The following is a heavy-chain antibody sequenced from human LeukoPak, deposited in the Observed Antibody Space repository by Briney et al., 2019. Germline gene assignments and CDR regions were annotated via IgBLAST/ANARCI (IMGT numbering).Heavy chain of an antibody. CDR2: INHSGST. D-gene: IGHD6-13*01. CDR1: GGSFSGYY. Sequence: SETLSLTCAVYGGSFSGYYWSWIRQPPGKGLEWIGEINHSGSTNYNPSLKSRVTISVDTSKNQFSLRLSSVTAADTAVYYCARAYSSSWYYNWFDPWGQGTLVAVSS. CDR3: ARAYSSSWYYNWFDP. J-gene: IGHJ5*02. V-gene: IGHV4-34*01.